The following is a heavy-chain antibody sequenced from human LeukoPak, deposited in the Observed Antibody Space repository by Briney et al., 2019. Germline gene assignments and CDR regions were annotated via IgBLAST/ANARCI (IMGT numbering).Heavy chain of an antibody. CDR2: INPNSGGT. CDR1: GYTFTGYY. CDR3: ARDLYDFWSDYYYYYMDV. V-gene: IGHV1-2*02. Sequence: GASVKVSCKXSGYTFTGYYMHWVRQAPGQGLEWMGWINPNSGGTNYAQKFQGRVTMTRDTSISTAYMELSRLRSDDAAVYYCARDLYDFWSDYYYYYMDVWGKGTTVTVSS. J-gene: IGHJ6*03. D-gene: IGHD3-3*01.